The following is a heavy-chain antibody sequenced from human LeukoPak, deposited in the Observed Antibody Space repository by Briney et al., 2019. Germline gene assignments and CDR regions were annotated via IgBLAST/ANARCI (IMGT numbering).Heavy chain of an antibody. D-gene: IGHD2-2*02. Sequence: GGSLRLSCAASGFTFSSYAMHWVRQAPGKGLEWVAVISYDGSNKYYADSVKGRFTISRDNSKNTLYLQMNSLRAEDRAVYYCARGGARVPATAILGYWGQGTLVTVSS. J-gene: IGHJ4*02. CDR3: ARGGARVPATAILGY. V-gene: IGHV3-30*04. CDR2: ISYDGSNK. CDR1: GFTFSSYA.